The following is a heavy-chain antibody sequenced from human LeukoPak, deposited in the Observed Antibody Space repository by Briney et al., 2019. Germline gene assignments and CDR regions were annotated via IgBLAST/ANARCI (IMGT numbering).Heavy chain of an antibody. CDR1: GFTFTGNS. Sequence: GGSLRLSCAASGFTFTGNSMHWVRQGPGKGLVWVARIHRDGGMTRYADSVEGRFTISRDNAKNTLYLQMDSLRAEDTAIYYCVRETGTIGYYMDVWGKGTTVTVSS. V-gene: IGHV3-74*01. CDR3: VRETGTIGYYMDV. CDR2: IHRDGGMT. J-gene: IGHJ6*03. D-gene: IGHD2-15*01.